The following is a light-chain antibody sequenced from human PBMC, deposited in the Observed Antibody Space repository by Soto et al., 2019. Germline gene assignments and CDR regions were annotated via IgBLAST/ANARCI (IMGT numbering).Light chain of an antibody. Sequence: EIVLTQSPGTLSLSPGERATLSCRASQSVSSSYLAWYQQKPGQAPRLLIYGTSSRDTGIPDRFSGSGSVTDFTLTISRLEPEDLAVYYCQEYGSSPRTFGQGTKVEIK. CDR2: GTS. V-gene: IGKV3-20*01. CDR1: QSVSSSY. CDR3: QEYGSSPRT. J-gene: IGKJ1*01.